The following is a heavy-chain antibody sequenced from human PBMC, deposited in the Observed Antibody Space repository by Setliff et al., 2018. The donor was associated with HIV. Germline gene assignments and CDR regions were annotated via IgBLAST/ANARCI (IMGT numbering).Heavy chain of an antibody. CDR2: IWHSGTT. Sequence: NPSETLSLTCTVSGYSINSGYFWGWIRQPPGKGLEWIGSIWHSGTTYYNPSLGNRVTISVDTSKNQFSLKVTSVTAADTGVYYCARDGATSNWDKKVLDAWGQGTRVTVS. CDR1: GYSINSGYF. D-gene: IGHD2-2*01. CDR3: ARDGATSNWDKKVLDA. V-gene: IGHV4-38-2*02. J-gene: IGHJ5*02.